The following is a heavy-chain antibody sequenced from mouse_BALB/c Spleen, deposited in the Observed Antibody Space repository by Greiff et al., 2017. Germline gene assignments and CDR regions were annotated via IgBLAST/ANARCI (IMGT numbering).Heavy chain of an antibody. CDR3: AREGSWLRRTGFDY. CDR1: GYNFTSYW. Sequence: QVQLQQPGAELVKPGTSVKLSCKASGYNFTSYWIDWVKLRPGQGLEWIGDIYPGSGSTNYNEKFKSKATLTVDTSSSTAYMQLSSLASEDSALYYCAREGSWLRRTGFDYWGQGTTLTVSS. CDR2: IYPGSGST. J-gene: IGHJ2*01. D-gene: IGHD2-2*01. V-gene: IGHV1-55*01.